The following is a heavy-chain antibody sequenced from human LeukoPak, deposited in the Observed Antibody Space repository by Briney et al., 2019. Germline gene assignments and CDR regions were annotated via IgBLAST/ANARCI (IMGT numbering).Heavy chain of an antibody. CDR3: ARAKAYCGGDCYYGDY. Sequence: ASVKVSCKVSGYTLTELSMHWVRQAPGKGLEWMGGFDPEDGETIYAQKFQGRVTMTEDTSTDTAYMELSSLRSEDTAVYYCARAKAYCGGDCYYGDYWGQGTLVTVSS. CDR1: GYTLTELS. D-gene: IGHD2-21*02. V-gene: IGHV1-24*01. CDR2: FDPEDGET. J-gene: IGHJ4*02.